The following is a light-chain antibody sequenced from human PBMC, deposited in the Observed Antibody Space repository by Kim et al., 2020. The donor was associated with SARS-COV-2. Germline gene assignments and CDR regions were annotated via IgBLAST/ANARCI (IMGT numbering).Light chain of an antibody. Sequence: QAVSLSRTGTSSDVGGYNYVSWYQQHPGKAPKLMIYEVTKRPSGVPDRFSGSKSGNTASLTVSGLQAEDEADYYCSSYAGSNNLVFGGGTQLTVL. CDR1: SSDVGGYNY. J-gene: IGLJ2*01. V-gene: IGLV2-8*01. CDR3: SSYAGSNNLV. CDR2: EVT.